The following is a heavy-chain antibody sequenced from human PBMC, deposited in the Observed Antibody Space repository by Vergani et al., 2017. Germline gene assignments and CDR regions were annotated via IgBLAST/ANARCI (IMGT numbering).Heavy chain of an antibody. V-gene: IGHV4-38-2*02. J-gene: IGHJ4*02. Sequence: VQLQESGPGLVKPSETLSLTCSVSGDSINTADYWGWIRKPPGKGLDWIGSVYHSGSTSYNPSLQSRVTISVDTSKNQFSLNLNSMTAADTAIYYCAKNSSGGFFDNWGQGALVTVSS. CDR2: VYHSGST. CDR3: AKNSSGGFFDN. CDR1: GDSINTADY. D-gene: IGHD6-25*01.